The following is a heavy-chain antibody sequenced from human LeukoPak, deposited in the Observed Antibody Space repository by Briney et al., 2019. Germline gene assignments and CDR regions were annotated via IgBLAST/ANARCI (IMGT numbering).Heavy chain of an antibody. CDR3: ARVSEVYAPKVEY. CDR2: ISSSSSTI. D-gene: IGHD2-8*01. Sequence: GGSLRLSCAASGFTFSSYSMNWVRQAPGKGLEWVSYISSSSSTIYYADSVKVRFTISRDNAKNSLYLQMNSLRDEDTAVYYCARVSEVYAPKVEYWGQGTLVTVSS. CDR1: GFTFSSYS. J-gene: IGHJ4*02. V-gene: IGHV3-48*02.